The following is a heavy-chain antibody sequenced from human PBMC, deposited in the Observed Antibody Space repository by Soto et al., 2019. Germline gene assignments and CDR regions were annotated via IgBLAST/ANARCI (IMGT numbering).Heavy chain of an antibody. Sequence: GGSLRLSCAASGFTFSSYWMHWVRQAPGKGLVWVSRINSDGSSTSYADSVKGRFTISRDNAKNTLYLQMNSLRAEDTAVYYCARVSGNIVVVPADYYGMDVWGQGTTVTVSS. J-gene: IGHJ6*02. CDR1: GFTFSSYW. CDR2: INSDGSST. CDR3: ARVSGNIVVVPADYYGMDV. V-gene: IGHV3-74*01. D-gene: IGHD2-2*01.